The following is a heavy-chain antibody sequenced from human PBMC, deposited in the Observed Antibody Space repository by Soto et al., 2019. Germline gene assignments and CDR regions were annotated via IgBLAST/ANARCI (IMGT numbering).Heavy chain of an antibody. D-gene: IGHD3-22*01. V-gene: IGHV4-61*01. CDR2: IYYSGST. Sequence: QVQLQESGPGLVKPSETLSLTCTVSGGSVSSGSYYWSWIRQPPGKGLEWIGYIYYSGSTNYNPSLKIRVTIPVDTSKTQFSLKLSSVTAADTAVYYCAREDYHDRSDWGQGTLVTVSS. J-gene: IGHJ1*01. CDR1: GGSVSSGSYY. CDR3: AREDYHDRSD.